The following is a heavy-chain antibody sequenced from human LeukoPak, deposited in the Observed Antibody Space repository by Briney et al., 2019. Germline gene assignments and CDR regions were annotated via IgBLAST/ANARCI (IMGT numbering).Heavy chain of an antibody. CDR3: AKGELHFNTCSFDY. CDR2: INHNGNVN. D-gene: IGHD1-26*01. CDR1: GFTFSSYW. Sequence: GGSLRLSCAASGFTFSSYWMNWARQAPGKGLEWVASINHNGNVNYYVDSVKGRFTISRDNSRNTLYLQMDSLKTEDTAVYYCAKGELHFNTCSFDYWGQGTLVTVSS. J-gene: IGHJ4*02. V-gene: IGHV3-7*01.